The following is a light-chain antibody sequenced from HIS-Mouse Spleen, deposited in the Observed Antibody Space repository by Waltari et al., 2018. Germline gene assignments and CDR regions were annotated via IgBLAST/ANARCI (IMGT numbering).Light chain of an antibody. Sequence: SYVLTQPPSVSVAPGKTARITCGGNNIGSKSVHWYQQKPGQAPVLVVYDDSDRPSGGPERCSGANSGNKATLTISRVEAGDEADYYCQVWDSSSDHVVFGGGTKLTVL. J-gene: IGLJ2*01. CDR2: DDS. V-gene: IGLV3-21*03. CDR1: NIGSKS. CDR3: QVWDSSSDHVV.